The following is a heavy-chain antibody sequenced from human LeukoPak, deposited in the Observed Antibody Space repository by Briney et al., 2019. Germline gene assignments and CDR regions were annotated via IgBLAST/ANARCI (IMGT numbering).Heavy chain of an antibody. J-gene: IGHJ4*02. CDR1: GLTFSSHW. CDR3: VRDGDAYNFDF. Sequence: GGSLRLSCAASGLTFSSHWMHWVRQAPGKGLEWVSRIKYDGSYTNYADSVKGRFTISRDNARNTLSLHMISLRAEDTAVYFCVRDGDAYNFDFWGQGVLVTVSS. CDR2: IKYDGSYT. D-gene: IGHD5-24*01. V-gene: IGHV3-74*01.